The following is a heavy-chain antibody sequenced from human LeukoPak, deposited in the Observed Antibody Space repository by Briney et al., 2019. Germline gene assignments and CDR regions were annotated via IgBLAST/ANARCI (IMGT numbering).Heavy chain of an antibody. CDR3: ASYRGSSGRHFDY. CDR1: GYSFTNYW. Sequence: GESLKISCKGSGYSFTNYWIGWVRQMPGKGLEWMGTIYPDDSDTRYSPSFQGQVTISADKSITTAYLQWSSLKASDTAMYYCASYRGSSGRHFDYWGQGTLVTVSS. D-gene: IGHD6-6*01. V-gene: IGHV5-51*01. CDR2: IYPDDSDT. J-gene: IGHJ4*02.